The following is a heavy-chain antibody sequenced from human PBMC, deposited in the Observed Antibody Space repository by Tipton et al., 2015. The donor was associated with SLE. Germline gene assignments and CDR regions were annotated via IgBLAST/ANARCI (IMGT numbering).Heavy chain of an antibody. CDR2: ISYDGSTK. CDR3: ARGDVPVSGLDY. Sequence: SLRLSCAASGFTFSTYAVHWVRQAPGKGLEWLAVISYDGSTKYHADSVKGRFTVSRDNALNSLFLQMNSLRVEDTAFYYCARGDVPVSGLDYWGPGTLVTVSS. V-gene: IGHV3-30*04. J-gene: IGHJ4*02. D-gene: IGHD1-26*01. CDR1: GFTFSTYA.